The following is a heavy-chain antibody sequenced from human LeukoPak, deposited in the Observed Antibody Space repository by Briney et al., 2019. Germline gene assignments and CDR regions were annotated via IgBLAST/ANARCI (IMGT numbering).Heavy chain of an antibody. CDR3: ARDGCSSTSCYDYYYMDV. D-gene: IGHD2-2*01. CDR1: GCTFSSYT. V-gene: IGHV1-69*08. J-gene: IGHJ6*03. CDR2: IILIVGRV. Sequence: ASVKVSCKSSGCTFSSYTISWMRQAPAQGLEWMGRIILIVGRVNHAQKFQGRAKITADQSTSTAYMELSSLRSEDTAVYYCARDGCSSTSCYDYYYMDVWGKGTTVTVSS.